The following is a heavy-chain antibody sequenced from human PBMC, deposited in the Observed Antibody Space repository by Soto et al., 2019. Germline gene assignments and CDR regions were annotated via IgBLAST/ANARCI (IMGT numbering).Heavy chain of an antibody. CDR3: ARYYYDSSGSPYGYYGMDV. CDR2: IYYSGST. CDR1: GGSISSGDYY. V-gene: IGHV4-30-4*01. J-gene: IGHJ6*02. Sequence: PSETLSLTCTVSGGSISSGDYYWSWIRQPPGKGLEWIGYIYYSGSTYYNPSLKSRVTISVDTSKNQFSLKLSSVTAADTAVYYRARYYYDSSGSPYGYYGMDVWGQGTTVTVSS. D-gene: IGHD3-22*01.